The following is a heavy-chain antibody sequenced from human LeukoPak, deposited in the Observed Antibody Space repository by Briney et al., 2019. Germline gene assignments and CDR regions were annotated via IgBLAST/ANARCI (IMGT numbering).Heavy chain of an antibody. CDR3: AKDRGYSSSFGLTFDY. CDR2: ISGSGGRA. V-gene: IGHV3-23*01. CDR1: GFTFSSYA. D-gene: IGHD6-6*01. Sequence: GGSLRLSCAAAGFTFSSYAMTWVRQAPGKGLDWVSSISGSGGRAHYADSVKGRFTISRDNSKNTLYLQMNSLRAEDTAVYYCAKDRGYSSSFGLTFDYWGQGTLVTVSS. J-gene: IGHJ4*02.